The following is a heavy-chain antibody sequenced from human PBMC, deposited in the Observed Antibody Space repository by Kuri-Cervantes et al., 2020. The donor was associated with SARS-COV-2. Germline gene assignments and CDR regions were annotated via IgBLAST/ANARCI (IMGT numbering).Heavy chain of an antibody. D-gene: IGHD3-10*01. J-gene: IGHJ6*03. V-gene: IGHV3-21*01. Sequence: GGSLRLSCAASGITVSTYTMTWVRQAPGKALEWVSSISGSGSYIYYADSMKGRFTISKESGENSLYLHMNSLRGDDTAVYYCARVAGEGPIYYYYMDVWGKGTTVTVSS. CDR2: ISGSGSYI. CDR3: ARVAGEGPIYYYYMDV. CDR1: GITVSTYT.